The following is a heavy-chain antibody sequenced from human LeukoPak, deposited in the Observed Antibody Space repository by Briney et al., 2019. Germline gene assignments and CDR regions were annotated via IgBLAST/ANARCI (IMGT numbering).Heavy chain of an antibody. Sequence: GGSLRLSCAGSGFPFSIYGMNWVRQAPGKGLEWVSYISSSSSTIYYADSVKGRFTISRDNAKNSLYLQMNSLRAEDTAVYYCARDRRYDFWSGYYYYYYMDVWGKGTTVTVSS. CDR3: ARDRRYDFWSGYYYYYYMDV. CDR1: GFPFSIYG. J-gene: IGHJ6*03. D-gene: IGHD3-3*01. V-gene: IGHV3-48*01. CDR2: ISSSSSTI.